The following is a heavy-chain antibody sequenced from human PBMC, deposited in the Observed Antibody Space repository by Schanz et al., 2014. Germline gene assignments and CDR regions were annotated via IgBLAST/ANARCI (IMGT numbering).Heavy chain of an antibody. CDR1: GFTFSSYS. J-gene: IGHJ6*03. CDR3: ARDGNRFYDNYYMDD. D-gene: IGHD3-16*01. V-gene: IGHV3-21*01. CDR2: ISSSSSYI. Sequence: EVQLVESGGGLVKPGGSLRLSCAASGFTFSSYSMNWVRQAPGKGLEWVSSISSSSSYIYYADTVKGRFTISRDNAKNSLYLQMNSLRAEDTAVYYCARDGNRFYDNYYMDDWGKGTTVTVSS.